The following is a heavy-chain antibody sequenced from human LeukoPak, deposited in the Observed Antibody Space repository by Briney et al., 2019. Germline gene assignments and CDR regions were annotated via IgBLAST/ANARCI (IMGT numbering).Heavy chain of an antibody. J-gene: IGHJ5*02. Sequence: ASVKVSCKASGYSFTTYYIHWVRQAPGQGLEWMGVINPSGGSTSFAQKFQARLTMTRDTSTSTVYMELSGLSSEDTPVYYCAREFVVVPSAMGFDPWGQGTLVTVSS. CDR2: INPSGGST. V-gene: IGHV1-46*01. CDR1: GYSFTTYY. CDR3: AREFVVVPSAMGFDP. D-gene: IGHD2-2*01.